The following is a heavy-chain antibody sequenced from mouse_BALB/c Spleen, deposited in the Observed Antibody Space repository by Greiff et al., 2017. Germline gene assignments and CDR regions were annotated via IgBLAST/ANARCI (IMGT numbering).Heavy chain of an antibody. D-gene: IGHD1-1*01. J-gene: IGHJ3*01. Sequence: VQLQQSGAELVKPGASVKLSCTASGFNIKDTYMHWVKQRPEQGLEWIGRIDPANGNTKYDPKFQGKATITADTSSNTAYLQLSSLTSEDTAVYYCASMGYYGSSAWFAYWGQGTLVTVSA. V-gene: IGHV14-3*02. CDR2: IDPANGNT. CDR1: GFNIKDTY. CDR3: ASMGYYGSSAWFAY.